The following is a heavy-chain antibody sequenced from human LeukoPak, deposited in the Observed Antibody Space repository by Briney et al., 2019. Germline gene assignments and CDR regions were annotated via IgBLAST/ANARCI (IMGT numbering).Heavy chain of an antibody. D-gene: IGHD1-26*01. CDR3: ARHLRGVSGGSYPPLLDFDY. V-gene: IGHV5-51*01. Sequence: GESLKISCKGSGYSFTSYWIGWVRQMPGKGLEWMGIIYPGDSDTRYSPSFQGQVTISADKSISTAYLQWSSLKASDTAMYYCARHLRGVSGGSYPPLLDFDYWGQGTPVTVSS. J-gene: IGHJ4*02. CDR1: GYSFTSYW. CDR2: IYPGDSDT.